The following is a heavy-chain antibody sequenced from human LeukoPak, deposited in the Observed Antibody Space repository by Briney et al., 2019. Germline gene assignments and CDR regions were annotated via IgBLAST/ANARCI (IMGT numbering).Heavy chain of an antibody. CDR1: GGSISSYY. Sequence: SETVSLTCTVSGGSISSYYWSWIRQPPGKGLEWIGDIYYSGSTNYNPSLKSRVTISVDTSKNQFSLRLSSVTAADTAVYYSARLASGSYGRLTPFDCWGQRSLVSVSS. V-gene: IGHV4-59*08. D-gene: IGHD1-26*01. CDR3: ARLASGSYGRLTPFDC. J-gene: IGHJ4*01. CDR2: IYYSGST.